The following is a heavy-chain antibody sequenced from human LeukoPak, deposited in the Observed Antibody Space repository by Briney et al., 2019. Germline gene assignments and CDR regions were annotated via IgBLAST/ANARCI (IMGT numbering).Heavy chain of an antibody. Sequence: ASVKVSCKASGYTFTNDHINWVRQASGQGLEWMTWINPDTGDKGYARKFQDRVTITTATSISTAYMELCSLSTPETGVYFCARTTSMTASGYDYWGQGTLVSVSS. D-gene: IGHD2-21*02. J-gene: IGHJ4*02. CDR1: GYTFTNDH. V-gene: IGHV1-8*03. CDR3: ARTTSMTASGYDY. CDR2: INPDTGDK.